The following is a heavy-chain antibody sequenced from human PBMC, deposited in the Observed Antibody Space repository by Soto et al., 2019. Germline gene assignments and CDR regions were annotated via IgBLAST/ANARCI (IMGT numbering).Heavy chain of an antibody. CDR1: GCTFHRYA. J-gene: IGHJ6*01. CDR3: ARDSFTGTTMDGPYYYGMDV. D-gene: IGHD1-7*01. V-gene: IGHV1-69*13. Sequence: GSSVTVSFKASGCTFHRYAICWLRPAPGKELDVMGGIILICGTANYAQKFQGRVTITADESMSTAYMELSSLRSEDTAVYYCARDSFTGTTMDGPYYYGMDVGGQGTTVSVS. CDR2: IILICGTA.